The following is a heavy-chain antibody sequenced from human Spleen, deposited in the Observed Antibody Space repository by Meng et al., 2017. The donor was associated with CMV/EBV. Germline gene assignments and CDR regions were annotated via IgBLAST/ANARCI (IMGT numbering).Heavy chain of an antibody. CDR1: FTSYD. J-gene: IGHJ1*01. D-gene: IGHD6-13*01. CDR2: MNPNSGNT. CDR3: ARLGGYSSSWYPGVEYFQH. V-gene: IGHV1-8*01. Sequence: FTSYDVTWWRQATGQGLEWMGWMNPNSGNTGYAQKFQGRVTMTRNTSISTADMELSSLRSEDTAVYYCARLGGYSSSWYPGVEYFQHWGQGTLVTVSS.